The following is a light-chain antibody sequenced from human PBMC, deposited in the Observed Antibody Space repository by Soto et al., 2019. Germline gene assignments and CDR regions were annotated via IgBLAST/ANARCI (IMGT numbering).Light chain of an antibody. V-gene: IGKV3-20*01. Sequence: EIVLTQSPGTLSLSPGERAALSYRSSQTINTLAWYQRKPGQAPRRLMYGAFGASSRATGIPDRFSASGSVTAFDLAVSRLESGDFAVCYCQQYGNQSLNFGGGTKVDIK. CDR2: GAFGAS. J-gene: IGKJ4*01. CDR3: QQYGNQSLN. CDR1: QTINT.